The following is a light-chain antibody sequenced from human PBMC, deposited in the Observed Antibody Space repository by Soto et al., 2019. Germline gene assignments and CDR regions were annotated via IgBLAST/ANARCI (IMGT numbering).Light chain of an antibody. CDR3: QQRSNWPWT. Sequence: EIVLTQSPATLSLSPGERATLSCRASQSVSSYLAWYQQKPGRAPRLLMYDTSNRATGIPARFSGSGSGTDFTLTISSLEPEDFAVYYCQQRSNWPWTFGGGTQVEIK. V-gene: IGKV3-11*01. CDR1: QSVSSY. CDR2: DTS. J-gene: IGKJ4*01.